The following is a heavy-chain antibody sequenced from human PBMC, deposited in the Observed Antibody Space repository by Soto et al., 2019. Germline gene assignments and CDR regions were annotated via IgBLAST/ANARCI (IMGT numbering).Heavy chain of an antibody. CDR2: ISYDGSNK. Sequence: QVQLVESGGGVVQPGRSLTLSCAASGFTFSSYAMHWVRQAPGKGLEWVAVISYDGSNKYYAYSVKCRFTISRDNSNHALYLQMNSLRAEYTAVYYCARDGITMKVGVNQYYFDYWGQGALVTVSA. D-gene: IGHD3-22*01. J-gene: IGHJ4*02. CDR1: GFTFSSYA. CDR3: ARDGITMKVGVNQYYFDY. V-gene: IGHV3-30*04.